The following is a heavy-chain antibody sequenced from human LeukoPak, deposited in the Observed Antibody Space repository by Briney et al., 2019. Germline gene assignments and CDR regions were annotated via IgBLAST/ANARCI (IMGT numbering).Heavy chain of an antibody. CDR3: ARGEDSSSSTATMVYYYYYMDV. V-gene: IGHV1-46*01. D-gene: IGHD6-13*01. CDR1: GYTFTSYY. Sequence: ASVKVSCKASGYTFTSYYMHWVRQAPGQGLEWMGIINPSGGSTSYVQKFQGRVTMTRDMSTSTVYMELSSLRSEDTAVYYCARGEDSSSSTATMVYYYYYMDVWGKGTTVTVSS. CDR2: INPSGGST. J-gene: IGHJ6*03.